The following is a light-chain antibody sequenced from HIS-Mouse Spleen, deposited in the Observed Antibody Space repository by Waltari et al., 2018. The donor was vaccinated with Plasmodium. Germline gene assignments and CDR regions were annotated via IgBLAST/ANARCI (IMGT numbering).Light chain of an antibody. J-gene: IGKJ1*01. Sequence: DIQMTQSPSTLSASVGYRVTITCRASQSISSWLAWYQQKPGKAPKRLIYKASSLESGVPSRFSGSGSGTEFTLTISSLQTDDFATYYCQQYNSYSWTFGQGTKVEIK. V-gene: IGKV1-5*03. CDR3: QQYNSYSWT. CDR1: QSISSW. CDR2: KAS.